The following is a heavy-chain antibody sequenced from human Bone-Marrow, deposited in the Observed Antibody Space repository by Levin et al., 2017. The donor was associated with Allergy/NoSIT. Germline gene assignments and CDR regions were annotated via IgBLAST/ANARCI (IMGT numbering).Heavy chain of an antibody. Sequence: GESLKISCKASGYTFTSYDINWVRQATGQGLEWMGWMNPNSGNTGYAQKFQGRVTMTRNTSISTAYMELSSLRSEDTAVYYCARGPNGVCYCPYYYYGMDVWGQGTTVTVSS. D-gene: IGHD2-8*01. CDR3: ARGPNGVCYCPYYYYGMDV. V-gene: IGHV1-8*01. J-gene: IGHJ6*02. CDR1: GYTFTSYD. CDR2: MNPNSGNT.